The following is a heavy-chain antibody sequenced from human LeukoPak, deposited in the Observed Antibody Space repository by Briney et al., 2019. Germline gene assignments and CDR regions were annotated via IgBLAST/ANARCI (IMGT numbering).Heavy chain of an antibody. CDR2: ISWNSGSI. CDR3: AKDYYGSGSYEGYFDY. CDR1: GFTFDDYA. J-gene: IGHJ4*02. D-gene: IGHD3-10*01. V-gene: IGHV3-9*01. Sequence: PGGSLRLSCAASGFTFDDYAMHWVRQAPGKGLEWVSGISWNSGSIGYADSVKGRFTISRDNAKDSLYLQMNSLRAEDTALYYCAKDYYGSGSYEGYFDYWGQGTLVTVSS.